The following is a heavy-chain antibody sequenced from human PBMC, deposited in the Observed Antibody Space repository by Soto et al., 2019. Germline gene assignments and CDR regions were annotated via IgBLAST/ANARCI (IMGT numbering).Heavy chain of an antibody. J-gene: IGHJ4*02. D-gene: IGHD6-13*01. CDR2: VSGSGGNT. V-gene: IGHV3-23*01. CDR3: AKLNLFVSAAAGRGPFDY. CDR1: GFTFSNYA. Sequence: VQLLESGGGLVQPGGSLRLSCAASGFTFSNYAMSWVRQAPGKGLEWVSAVSGSGGNTYYADSVQGRFTISRDNSKNMLNLQMNSLRDEATAVYYCAKLNLFVSAAAGRGPFDYWGQGTLVTVSS.